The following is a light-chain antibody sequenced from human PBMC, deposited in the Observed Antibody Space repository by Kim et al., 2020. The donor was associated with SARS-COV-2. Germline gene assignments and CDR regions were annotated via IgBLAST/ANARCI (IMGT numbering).Light chain of an antibody. J-gene: IGLJ2*01. Sequence: SSELTQPPSMSVSPGQTARITCSGDTLPKQYAYWYQQKPGQAPVVVIYKDSERPSGIPERFSGSSSGTTVTLTISGVQAEDEADYYCQSADSSGVLFGGG. CDR1: TLPKQY. V-gene: IGLV3-25*03. CDR2: KDS. CDR3: QSADSSGVL.